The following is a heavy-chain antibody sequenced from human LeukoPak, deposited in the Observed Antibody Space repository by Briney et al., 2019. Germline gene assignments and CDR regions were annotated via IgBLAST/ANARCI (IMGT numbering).Heavy chain of an antibody. V-gene: IGHV3-23*01. CDR3: AKASRYCSSTSCPMDY. CDR2: ISGSGGST. J-gene: IGHJ4*02. D-gene: IGHD2-2*01. CDR1: GFTFSDYY. Sequence: GSLRLSCAASGFTFSDYYMSWIRQAPGKGLEWVSAISGSGGSTYYADSVKGRFTISRDNSKNTLYLQMNSLRAEDTAVYYCAKASRYCSSTSCPMDYWGQGTLVTVSS.